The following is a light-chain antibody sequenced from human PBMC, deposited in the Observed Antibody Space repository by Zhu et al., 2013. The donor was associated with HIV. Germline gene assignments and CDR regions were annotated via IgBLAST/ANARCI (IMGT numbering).Light chain of an antibody. CDR1: QDITAW. J-gene: IGKJ2*02. CDR2: AAS. CDR3: LQSNSYPRT. Sequence: DIQMTQSPSSVSASVGDRVTITCRASQDITAWLAWYQHKPGEAPKLLIYAASSLQSGVPSRFSGSGSGTDFTLTISSLQPEDFGTYYCLQSNSYPRTFGQGTRLEIK. V-gene: IGKV1-12*01.